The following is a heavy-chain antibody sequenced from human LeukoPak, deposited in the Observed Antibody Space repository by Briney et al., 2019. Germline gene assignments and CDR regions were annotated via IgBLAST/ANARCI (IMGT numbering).Heavy chain of an antibody. CDR2: ISGSGGST. CDR1: GFTFSSYA. D-gene: IGHD3-10*01. J-gene: IGHJ3*02. CDR3: AKAIYITMVRGVPHDAFGI. Sequence: PGGSLRLSCAASGFTFSSYAMSWVRQAPGKGLEWVSAISGSGGSTYYADSVKGRFTISRDNSKNTLYLQMNSLRAEDTAVYYCAKAIYITMVRGVPHDAFGIWGQGTMVTVSS. V-gene: IGHV3-23*01.